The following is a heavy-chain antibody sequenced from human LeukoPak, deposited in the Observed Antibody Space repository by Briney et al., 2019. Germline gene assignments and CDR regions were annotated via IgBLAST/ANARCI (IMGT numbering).Heavy chain of an antibody. CDR2: IIPILGIA. CDR1: GGTFSSYT. Sequence: GASVKVSCKASGGTFSSYTISWVRQAPGQGLEWMGRIIPILGIANYAQKFQGRVTITADKSTSTAYMELSSLRSEDTAVYYCARVNAGYYYYMDVWGKGTTVTVSS. CDR3: ARVNAGYYYYMDV. V-gene: IGHV1-69*02. J-gene: IGHJ6*03.